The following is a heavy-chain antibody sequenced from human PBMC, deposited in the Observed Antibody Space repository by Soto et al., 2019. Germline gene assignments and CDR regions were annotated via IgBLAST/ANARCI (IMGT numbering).Heavy chain of an antibody. CDR2: ITSSGSHM. CDR3: VRVGGYGLLDY. V-gene: IGHV3-48*02. D-gene: IGHD6-25*01. CDR1: GFTFSSYF. J-gene: IGHJ4*02. Sequence: GGSLRLSCAASGFTFSSYFMMWVRQAPGKGLESLSYITSSGSHMYYTDSVKGRFTISRDNAKNALWLQMNSLRDEDSAVYFCVRVGGYGLLDYWGQGTLVTVSS.